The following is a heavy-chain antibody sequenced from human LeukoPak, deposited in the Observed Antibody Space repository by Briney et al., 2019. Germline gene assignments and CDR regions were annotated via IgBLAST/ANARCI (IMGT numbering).Heavy chain of an antibody. Sequence: SETLSLTCTDSGGSISSYYWSWIRQPPGKGLEWIGYIYYSGSTNYNPSLKSRVTISVDTSKNQFSLKLSSVTAADTAVYYCARDILAGYYSGWFDPWGQGTLVTVSS. CDR1: GGSISSYY. CDR3: ARDILAGYYSGWFDP. D-gene: IGHD3-9*01. CDR2: IYYSGST. J-gene: IGHJ5*02. V-gene: IGHV4-59*01.